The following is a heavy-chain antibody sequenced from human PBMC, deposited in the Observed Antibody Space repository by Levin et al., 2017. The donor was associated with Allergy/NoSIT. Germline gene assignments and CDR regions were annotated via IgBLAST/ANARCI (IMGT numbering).Heavy chain of an antibody. CDR1: GFNFADYY. CDR3: ARRAKTSFAFDI. J-gene: IGHJ3*02. V-gene: IGHV3-11*01. Sequence: RGESLKISCAASGFNFADYYMGWLRQAPGKGLEWVSYISDSGRTIYYADSLKGRFTFSRDNAKNSLYVQVKSLRAEDTAVYYCARRAKTSFAFDIWGHGTRVTVSS. D-gene: IGHD1-26*01. CDR2: ISDSGRTI.